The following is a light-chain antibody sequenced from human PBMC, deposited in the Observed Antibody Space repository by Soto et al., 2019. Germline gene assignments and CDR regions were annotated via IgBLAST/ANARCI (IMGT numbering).Light chain of an antibody. V-gene: IGKV3-20*01. CDR1: QSFSSSY. CDR3: QQYGSSGT. J-gene: IGKJ1*01. CDR2: GAS. Sequence: EIVLTQSPGTLSLSPGERATLSCRASQSFSSSYLAWYQKKPGQAPRLLIYGASSRATGIPDRFSGSGSGTDFTLTISRLEPEDFAVYYCQQYGSSGTFGQGTKVDIK.